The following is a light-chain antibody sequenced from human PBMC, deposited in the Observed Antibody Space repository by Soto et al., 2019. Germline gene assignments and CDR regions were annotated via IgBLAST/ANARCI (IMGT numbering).Light chain of an antibody. V-gene: IGLV1-40*01. J-gene: IGLJ1*01. CDR1: SSNIGAGYD. Sequence: QSVLTQPPSVSGAPGQGVTISCTGSSSNIGAGYDVHWYQQLPGTAPKLLIYGNSNRPSGVPDRFSGSKSGTSASLAITGLQAEDEADYYCQSYDSSLSGGVFGTGTKLTVL. CDR3: QSYDSSLSGGV. CDR2: GNS.